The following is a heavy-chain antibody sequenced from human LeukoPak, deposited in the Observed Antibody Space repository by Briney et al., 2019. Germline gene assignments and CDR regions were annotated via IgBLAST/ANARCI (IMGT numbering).Heavy chain of an antibody. CDR1: GFTFSSYS. Sequence: GGSLRLSCAASGFTFSSYSMNWVRQAPGKGLEWVSYISSSSSTIYYADSVKGRFTISRDNAKNSLYLQMNSLSAEDTAMYYCARGYYYTSGYSLYFDYWGQGTLATVSS. J-gene: IGHJ4*02. CDR2: ISSSSSTI. CDR3: ARGYYYTSGYSLYFDY. V-gene: IGHV3-48*04. D-gene: IGHD3-22*01.